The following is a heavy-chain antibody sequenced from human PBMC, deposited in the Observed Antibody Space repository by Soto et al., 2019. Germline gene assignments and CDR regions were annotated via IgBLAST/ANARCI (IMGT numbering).Heavy chain of an antibody. CDR1: GDSVSSNSAA. V-gene: IGHV6-1*01. J-gene: IGHJ6*03. CDR3: ARDYGDYLDYYYYYYMDV. Sequence: PSQTLSLTCAISGDSVSSNSAAWNWIRQSPSRGLEWLGRTYYRSKWYNDYAVSVKSRITINPDTSKNQFPLQLNSVTPEDTAVYYCARDYGDYLDYYYYYYMDVWGKGTTVTVSS. D-gene: IGHD4-17*01. CDR2: TYYRSKWYN.